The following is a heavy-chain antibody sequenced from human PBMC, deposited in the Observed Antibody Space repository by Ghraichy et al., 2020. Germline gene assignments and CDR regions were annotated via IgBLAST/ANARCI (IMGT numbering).Heavy chain of an antibody. J-gene: IGHJ6*02. CDR1: GYTFTSYG. Sequence: ASVKVSCKASGYTFTSYGISWVRQAPGQGLEWMGWISAYNGNTNYAQKLQGRVTMTTDTSTSTAYMELRSLRSDDTAVYYCARDRTPITMIVVPGMDVWGQGTTVTVSS. D-gene: IGHD3-22*01. CDR2: ISAYNGNT. CDR3: ARDRTPITMIVVPGMDV. V-gene: IGHV1-18*04.